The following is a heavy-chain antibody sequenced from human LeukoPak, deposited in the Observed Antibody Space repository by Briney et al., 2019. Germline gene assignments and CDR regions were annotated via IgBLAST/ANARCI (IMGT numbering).Heavy chain of an antibody. CDR2: ISGSGDTT. Sequence: PGGSLRLSCAASGFSFSTYTMGWVRQAPGKGLEWVSSISGSGDTTYYADSVKGRFTISRDNSKNTVYLQMNSLRAEDTALYYCATSDDSSGSDWGQGTLVTVSS. J-gene: IGHJ4*02. V-gene: IGHV3-23*01. CDR1: GFSFSTYT. D-gene: IGHD3-22*01. CDR3: ATSDDSSGSD.